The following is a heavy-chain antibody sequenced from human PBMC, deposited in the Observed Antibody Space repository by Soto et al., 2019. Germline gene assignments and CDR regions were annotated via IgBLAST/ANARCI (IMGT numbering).Heavy chain of an antibody. CDR3: AKDDTGYTFDY. Sequence: LRLSCAASGFTFNSYGIHWVRQAPGKGLEWVAVISYDGSNKYYADSVKGRFTISRDNSENTLYLQMNSLRAEDTAVYYCAKDDTGYTFDYWGQGTLVTVSS. CDR1: GFTFNSYG. J-gene: IGHJ4*02. CDR2: ISYDGSNK. V-gene: IGHV3-30*18. D-gene: IGHD2-2*02.